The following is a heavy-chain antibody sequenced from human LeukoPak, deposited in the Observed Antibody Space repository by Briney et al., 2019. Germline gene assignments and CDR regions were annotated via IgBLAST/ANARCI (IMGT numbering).Heavy chain of an antibody. CDR1: GYSISSGYY. Sequence: SETLSLTCTVSGYSISSGYYWGWIRPPPGKGLEWIGKIYHSGSTHYNPSLKSRVTISVDTSKNQFSLKLSSVTAADPAVYYCARVTGYSSRWIYMDVWGQGTLVTVSS. CDR2: IYHSGST. CDR3: ARVTGYSSRWIYMDV. J-gene: IGHJ4*02. D-gene: IGHD6-13*01. V-gene: IGHV4-38-2*02.